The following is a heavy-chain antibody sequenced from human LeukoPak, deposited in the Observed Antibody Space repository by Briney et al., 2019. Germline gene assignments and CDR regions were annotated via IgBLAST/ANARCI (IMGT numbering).Heavy chain of an antibody. Sequence: GGSLRLSCAASGFTFSSYWMSWVRQAPGKGLEWVANIKQDGSEKYYVDSVKRRFTISRDNAKNSLYLQMNSLRAEDTAVYYCARDGWYSSDTFDYWGQGTLVTVSS. V-gene: IGHV3-7*01. D-gene: IGHD6-19*01. J-gene: IGHJ4*02. CDR2: IKQDGSEK. CDR1: GFTFSSYW. CDR3: ARDGWYSSDTFDY.